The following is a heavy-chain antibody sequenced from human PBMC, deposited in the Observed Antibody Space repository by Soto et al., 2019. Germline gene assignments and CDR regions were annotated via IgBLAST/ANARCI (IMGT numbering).Heavy chain of an antibody. CDR2: INPNSGGT. CDR1: GYTFTGYY. J-gene: IGHJ3*02. CDR3: ARDRYSGYDLSDVFDI. V-gene: IGHV1-2*04. D-gene: IGHD5-12*01. Sequence: ASVKVSCKASGYTFTGYYMHWVRPAPGQGLEWMGWINPNSGGTNYAQKFQGWVTMTRDTSTSTAYMELRSLRSDDTAVYYCARDRYSGYDLSDVFDIWGQGTMVTV.